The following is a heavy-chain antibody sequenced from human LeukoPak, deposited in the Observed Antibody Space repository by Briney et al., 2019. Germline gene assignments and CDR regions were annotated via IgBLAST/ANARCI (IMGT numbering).Heavy chain of an antibody. D-gene: IGHD5-24*01. CDR3: AKNKNVEMATRGAFDI. J-gene: IGHJ3*02. Sequence: GGSLRLSCAASGFTFSTYWMHWVRQDPGKGLEWVAVISYDGSNKYYADSVKGRFTISRDNSKNTLYLQMNSLRAEDTAVYYCAKNKNVEMATRGAFDIWGQGTMVTVSS. CDR2: ISYDGSNK. CDR1: GFTFSTYW. V-gene: IGHV3-30*18.